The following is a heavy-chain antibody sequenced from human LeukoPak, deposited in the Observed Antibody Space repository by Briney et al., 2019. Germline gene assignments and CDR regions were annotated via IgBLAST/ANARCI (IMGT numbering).Heavy chain of an antibody. Sequence: PSETLSLTCSVSGGSISSYYWSWIRQPPGKGLEWIGCLYHSGTTTYNPSLMSRITISVDTSRNQFSLKLNSMAAADTALYFCAGGGQWLAFDSWGQGTLVTVSS. CDR1: GGSISSYY. CDR2: LYHSGTT. V-gene: IGHV4-59*01. J-gene: IGHJ4*02. CDR3: AGGGQWLAFDS. D-gene: IGHD6-19*01.